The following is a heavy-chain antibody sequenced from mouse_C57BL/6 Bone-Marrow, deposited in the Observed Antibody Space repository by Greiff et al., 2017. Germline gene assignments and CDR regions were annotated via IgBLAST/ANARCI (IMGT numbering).Heavy chain of an antibody. J-gene: IGHJ4*01. V-gene: IGHV1-54*01. Sequence: QVQLQQSGAELVRPGTSVKVSCKASGYAFTNYLIEWVKQRPGQGLEWIGVINPGSGGTNYNEKFKGKATLTADKSSSTAYMELRSLTSEDSAVYFCAREGLLRYYWGQGTSVTVSS. D-gene: IGHD1-1*01. CDR1: GYAFTNYL. CDR3: AREGLLRYY. CDR2: INPGSGGT.